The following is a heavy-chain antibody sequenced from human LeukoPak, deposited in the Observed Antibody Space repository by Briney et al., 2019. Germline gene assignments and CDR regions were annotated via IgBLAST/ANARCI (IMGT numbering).Heavy chain of an antibody. CDR3: GSGSYYNVLRKLNYFDY. Sequence: ASVKVSCKASGGTFSSYAISWVLQAPGQGLEWMGRIIPILGIANYAQKFQGRVTITADKSTSTAYMELSSLRSEDTAVYYCGSGSYYNVLRKLNYFDYWGQGTLVTVSS. D-gene: IGHD3-10*01. J-gene: IGHJ4*02. CDR1: GGTFSSYA. V-gene: IGHV1-69*04. CDR2: IIPILGIA.